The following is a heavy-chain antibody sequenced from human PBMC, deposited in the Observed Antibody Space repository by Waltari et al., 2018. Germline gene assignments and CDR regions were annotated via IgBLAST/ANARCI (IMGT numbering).Heavy chain of an antibody. CDR1: GGTFSRHT. J-gene: IGHJ4*02. D-gene: IGHD6-19*01. CDR2: IGPLLGTT. Sequence: QVQLVQSGAEVKKPGSSVKVSCKASGGTFSRHTITWLRQAPGQGLQWLGGIGPLLGTTNYARKCQARVTITADEFTSTVYMELSSLRSEDTAVYYCAKNMGIGVTTTPGVFDSWGQGTLVTVSS. V-gene: IGHV1-69*01. CDR3: AKNMGIGVTTTPGVFDS.